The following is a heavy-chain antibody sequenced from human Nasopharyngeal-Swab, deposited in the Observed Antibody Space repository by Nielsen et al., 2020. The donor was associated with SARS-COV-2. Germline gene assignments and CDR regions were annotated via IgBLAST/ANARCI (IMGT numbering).Heavy chain of an antibody. Sequence: GESLKISCAASGFTFSSYGTHWVRQAPGKGLEWVAVIWYDGSNKYYADSVKGRFTISRDNSKNTLYLQMNSLRAEDTAAYYCAREFRRYSSSWPSDYWGQGTLVTVSS. CDR1: GFTFSSYG. CDR2: IWYDGSNK. V-gene: IGHV3-33*01. J-gene: IGHJ4*02. CDR3: AREFRRYSSSWPSDY. D-gene: IGHD6-13*01.